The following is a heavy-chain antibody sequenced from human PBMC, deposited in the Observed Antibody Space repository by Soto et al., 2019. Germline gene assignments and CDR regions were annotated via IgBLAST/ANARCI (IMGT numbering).Heavy chain of an antibody. J-gene: IGHJ5*02. CDR2: IIPMSGRP. V-gene: IGHV1-69*06. CDR1: GGTFNSFS. CDR3: ARRGRESANWFDP. Sequence: QVQLVQSGAEVKTPGSSVKVSCKASGGTFNSFSIDWLRQAPGQGLEWMGGIIPMSGRPNYAQRFQGRVTFTADKSTNTVYMEVNSLTREGTAVYYCARRGRESANWFDPWGQGTLVTVSS.